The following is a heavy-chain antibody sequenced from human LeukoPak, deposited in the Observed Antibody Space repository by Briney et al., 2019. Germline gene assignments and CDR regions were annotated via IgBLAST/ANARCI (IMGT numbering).Heavy chain of an antibody. V-gene: IGHV3-7*01. Sequence: GGSLRLSCAASVFTLSSYWMIWVRQARRKGLEWVANIKQDGSEKYYVDSVKGRFTISRDNAKNSLYLQMNSLRAEDTAVYYCVRAVGAAGSYWGQGALVTVSS. CDR2: IKQDGSEK. CDR1: VFTLSSYW. J-gene: IGHJ4*02. CDR3: VRAVGAAGSY. D-gene: IGHD6-13*01.